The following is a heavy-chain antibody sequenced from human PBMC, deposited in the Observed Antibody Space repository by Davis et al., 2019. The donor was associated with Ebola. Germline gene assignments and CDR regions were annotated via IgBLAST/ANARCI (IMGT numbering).Heavy chain of an antibody. Sequence: PSETLSLTCTVSGGSISSHYWSWIRQPAGKGLEWIGRIYSTGSTNYNPSLKSRVTMSVDTSKNQFSLKLTSVTAADTAVYYYARDRNYYYEGAFDIWGQGTMVTVSS. V-gene: IGHV4-4*07. CDR1: GGSISSHY. D-gene: IGHD3-22*01. CDR2: IYSTGST. CDR3: ARDRNYYYEGAFDI. J-gene: IGHJ3*02.